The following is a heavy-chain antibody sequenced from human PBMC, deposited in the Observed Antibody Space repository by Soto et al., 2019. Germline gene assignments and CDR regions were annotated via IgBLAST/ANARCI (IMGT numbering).Heavy chain of an antibody. CDR2: TYYRSKWYN. V-gene: IGHV6-1*01. CDR1: GDSVSSNSAA. D-gene: IGHD6-19*01. Sequence: SQTLSLTCAISGDSVSSNSAAWNWIRQSPSRGLEWLGRTYYRSKWYNDYAVSVKSRITINPDTSKNQFSLQLNSVTPEDTAVYFCARVVSIAVAGRYYGMDVWGQGTTVTGSS. J-gene: IGHJ6*02. CDR3: ARVVSIAVAGRYYGMDV.